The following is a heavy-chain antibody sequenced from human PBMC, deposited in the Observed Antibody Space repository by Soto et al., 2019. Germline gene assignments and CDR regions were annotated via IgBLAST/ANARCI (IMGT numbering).Heavy chain of an antibody. Sequence: ASVKVSCKASGYTFTSYYMHWVRQAPGQGLEWMGIINPSGGSTSYAQKFQGRVTMTRDTSTSTVYMELSSLRSEDTAVYYCATGGGSIAAAADAFDLWGQGTMVTVSS. V-gene: IGHV1-46*03. D-gene: IGHD6-13*01. CDR2: INPSGGST. CDR1: GYTFTSYY. J-gene: IGHJ3*01. CDR3: ATGGGSIAAAADAFDL.